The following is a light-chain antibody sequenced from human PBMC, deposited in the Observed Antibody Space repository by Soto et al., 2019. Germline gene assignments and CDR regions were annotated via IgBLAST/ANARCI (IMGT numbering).Light chain of an antibody. CDR2: GNN. Sequence: QSVLTQPPSVSGAPGQRVTISCTGNSSNIGAGYDVHWYQQLPGTAHKLLIYGNNNRPSRVPDRFSGSKSGTSASLAITGLQAEDEADYYCQSYDSSLSARYVFGTGTKLTVL. CDR1: SSNIGAGYD. J-gene: IGLJ1*01. V-gene: IGLV1-40*01. CDR3: QSYDSSLSARYV.